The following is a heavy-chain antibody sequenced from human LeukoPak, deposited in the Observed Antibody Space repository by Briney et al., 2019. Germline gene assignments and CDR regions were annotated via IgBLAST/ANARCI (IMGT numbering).Heavy chain of an antibody. Sequence: PGGSLRLSCAASGFTFSSYWMSWVRQAPGKGLEWVANIKQDGSEKYYVDSVKGRFTISRDNAKNSLYLQMNSLRAEDTAVYYCARDPPDSQWLGTSFDYWGQGTLVTVSS. CDR1: GFTFSSYW. CDR3: ARDPPDSQWLGTSFDY. J-gene: IGHJ4*02. D-gene: IGHD6-19*01. CDR2: IKQDGSEK. V-gene: IGHV3-7*01.